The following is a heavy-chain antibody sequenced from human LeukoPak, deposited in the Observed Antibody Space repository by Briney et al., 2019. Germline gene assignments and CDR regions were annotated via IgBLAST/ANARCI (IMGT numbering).Heavy chain of an antibody. D-gene: IGHD3-16*01. Sequence: GGSLRLSCAASGFTVSSNYMSWVRQAPGKGLEWASVIYSGGSTYYADSVKGRFTISRDNSKNTLYLQMNSLRAEDTAVYYCARDGGPDAFDIWGQGTMVTVSS. CDR2: IYSGGST. CDR1: GFTVSSNY. V-gene: IGHV3-53*01. J-gene: IGHJ3*02. CDR3: ARDGGPDAFDI.